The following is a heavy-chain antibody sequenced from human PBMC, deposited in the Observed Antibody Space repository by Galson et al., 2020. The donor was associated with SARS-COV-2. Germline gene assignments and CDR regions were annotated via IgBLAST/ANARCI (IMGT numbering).Heavy chain of an antibody. CDR1: GFTFSDYY. CDR2: ISSSSSYT. V-gene: IGHV3-11*06. Sequence: GGSLRLSCAASGFTFSDYYMSWIRQAPGKGLEWVSYISSSSSYTNYADSVKGRFTISRDNAKNSLYLQMNSLRAEDTAVYYCARGGSGHAFDIWGQGTMVTVSS. J-gene: IGHJ3*02. D-gene: IGHD2-15*01. CDR3: ARGGSGHAFDI.